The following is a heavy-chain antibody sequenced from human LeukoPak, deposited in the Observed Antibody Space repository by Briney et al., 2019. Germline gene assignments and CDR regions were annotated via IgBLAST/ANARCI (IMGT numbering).Heavy chain of an antibody. D-gene: IGHD1-26*01. CDR3: AKGGGRSQADAFDF. CDR2: IYSSGST. J-gene: IGHJ3*01. V-gene: IGHV4-31*03. Sequence: KSSETLSLTCTVSGGSISSGGYFWNWIRQLPGKGLEWIGYIYSSGSTYNPSLKSRVIISLDTSKNQFSLKLNSVTAADTAVYYCAKGGGRSQADAFDFWGQGTMVAVSS. CDR1: GGSISSGGYF.